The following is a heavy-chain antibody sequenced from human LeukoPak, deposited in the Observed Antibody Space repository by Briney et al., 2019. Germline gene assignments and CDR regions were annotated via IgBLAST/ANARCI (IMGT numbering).Heavy chain of an antibody. CDR3: ARVARLSSGSYPGY. Sequence: ASVKVSCKASGYTFTSYDINWVRQATGQGLEWMGWMNPNSGNTGYAQKFQGRVTTTRNTSISTAYMELSSLRSEDTAVYYCARVARLSSGSYPGYWGQGTLVTVSS. D-gene: IGHD1-26*01. J-gene: IGHJ4*02. CDR1: GYTFTSYD. CDR2: MNPNSGNT. V-gene: IGHV1-8*01.